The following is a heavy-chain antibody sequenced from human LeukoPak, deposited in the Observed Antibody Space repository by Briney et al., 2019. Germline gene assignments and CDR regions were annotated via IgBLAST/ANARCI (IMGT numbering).Heavy chain of an antibody. Sequence: GGSLRLSCAASRFTFSSYSMNWVRQAPGKGLEWVAVISYDGSNKYYADSVKGRFTISRDNSKNTLYLQMNSLRAEDTAVYYCARGSKSYGDYIRSRIHYFDYWGQGTLVTVSS. V-gene: IGHV3-30*03. D-gene: IGHD4-17*01. CDR3: ARGSKSYGDYIRSRIHYFDY. CDR2: ISYDGSNK. J-gene: IGHJ4*02. CDR1: RFTFSSYS.